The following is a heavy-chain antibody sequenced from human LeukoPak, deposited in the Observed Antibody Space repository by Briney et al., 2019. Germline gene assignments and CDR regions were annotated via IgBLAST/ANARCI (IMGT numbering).Heavy chain of an antibody. CDR2: ISSSSSYI. D-gene: IGHD6-13*01. Sequence: GGSLRLSWAASGFTFSSYSMTWVRQAPGKGLEWVSSISSSSSYIYYADSVKGRFTISRDNAKNSLYLQMNSLRAEDTAVYYCARGLPYSPNGMDVWGQGTTVTVSS. CDR1: GFTFSSYS. CDR3: ARGLPYSPNGMDV. J-gene: IGHJ6*02. V-gene: IGHV3-21*01.